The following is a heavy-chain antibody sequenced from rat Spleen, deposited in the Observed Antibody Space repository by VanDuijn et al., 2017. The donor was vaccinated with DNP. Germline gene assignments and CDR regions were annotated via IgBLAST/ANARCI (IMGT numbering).Heavy chain of an antibody. Sequence: EVQLVETGGGLVQPGRSLKLSCVASGLTFNNYWMSWTRLAPGKGMGWVASITHSGGNSHYPDSGQGRFTISRDNAQNTIYLQMASRTSEDTATYYCTKTRSTVVTLFDYWGHGVMVTVSS. CDR1: GLTFNNYW. J-gene: IGHJ2*01. CDR2: ITHSGGNS. D-gene: IGHD1-1*01. V-gene: IGHV5-31*01. CDR3: TKTRSTVVTLFDY.